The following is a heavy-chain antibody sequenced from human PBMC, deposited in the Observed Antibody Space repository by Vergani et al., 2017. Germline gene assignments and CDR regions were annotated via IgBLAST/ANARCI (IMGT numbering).Heavy chain of an antibody. D-gene: IGHD6-6*01. CDR3: ARDQSVGIAARGRRFGY. J-gene: IGHJ4*02. CDR2: INPSGGST. CDR1: GGTFTSYY. Sequence: QVQLVQSGAEVKKPGSSVKVSCKASGGTFTSYYMHWVRQAPGQGLEWMGIINPSGGSTSYAQKFQGRVTMTRDTSTSTVYMELSSLRSEDTAVYYCARDQSVGIAARGRRFGYWGQGTLVTVSS. V-gene: IGHV1-46*01.